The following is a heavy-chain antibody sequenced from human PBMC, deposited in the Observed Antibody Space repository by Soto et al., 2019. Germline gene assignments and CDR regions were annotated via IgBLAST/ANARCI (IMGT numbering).Heavy chain of an antibody. CDR3: AKDCPGSSGLYCR. CDR2: ISYDGSNK. V-gene: IGHV3-30*18. D-gene: IGHD6-19*01. J-gene: IGHJ4*02. CDR1: GFTFSSYG. Sequence: PGGSLRLSCAASGFTFSSYGMHWVRQAPGKGLEWVAVISYDGSNKYYADSVKGRFTISRDNSKNTLYLQMNSLRAEDTAVYYCAKDCPGSSGLYCRWGQGTLVTVSS.